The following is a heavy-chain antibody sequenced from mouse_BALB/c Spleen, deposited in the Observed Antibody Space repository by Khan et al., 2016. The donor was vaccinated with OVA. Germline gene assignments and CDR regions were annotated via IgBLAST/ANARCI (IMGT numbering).Heavy chain of an antibody. D-gene: IGHD1-3*01. CDR3: ARGSGNQAWFAY. CDR1: GFTFSSYA. Sequence: EVELVESGGGLVKPGGSLKLSCAASGFTFSSYAMSWVRQTPEKRLEWVASISSGGSTYYPDSVKGRFTISRDNARNILYLHMSRLRSEDTAMYYCARGSGNQAWFAYWGQGTLVTVSA. V-gene: IGHV5-6-5*01. CDR2: ISSGGST. J-gene: IGHJ3*01.